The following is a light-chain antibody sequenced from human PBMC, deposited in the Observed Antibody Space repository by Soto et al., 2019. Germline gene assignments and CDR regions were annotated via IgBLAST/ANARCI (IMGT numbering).Light chain of an antibody. V-gene: IGKV3-11*01. Sequence: EVVLTQFPATLSLSPGESATLSCRASQSVHAYLAWYQQKPGQPPRLLIYDASNRATGVPPRFSGSGSGTDFTLTISSLEPEDAAVYYCQQRSNWPPWTFGPGTKVDF. J-gene: IGKJ3*01. CDR2: DAS. CDR1: QSVHAY. CDR3: QQRSNWPPWT.